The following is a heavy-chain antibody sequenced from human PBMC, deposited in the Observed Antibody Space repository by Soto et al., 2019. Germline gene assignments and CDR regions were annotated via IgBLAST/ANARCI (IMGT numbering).Heavy chain of an antibody. CDR3: VRATIIAAAGTTYYYYGMDV. V-gene: IGHV1-69*01. D-gene: IGHD6-13*01. J-gene: IGHJ6*02. CDR1: GGTFSSYA. Sequence: QVQLVQSGAEVKKPGSSVKVSCKASGGTFSSYAISWVRQAPGQGLEWMGGIIPIFGTANYAQKFQGRVTITADESTSTAYMELSSLRSEDTAVYYCVRATIIAAAGTTYYYYGMDVWGQGTTVTVSS. CDR2: IIPIFGTA.